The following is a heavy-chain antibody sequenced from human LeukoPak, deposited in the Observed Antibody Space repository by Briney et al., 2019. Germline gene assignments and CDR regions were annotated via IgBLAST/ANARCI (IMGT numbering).Heavy chain of an antibody. D-gene: IGHD5-24*01. J-gene: IGHJ4*02. CDR3: AREREWLQFNY. CDR1: GYTFTGYY. V-gene: IGHV1-2*06. CDR2: INPNSGGT. Sequence: ASVKVSCKASGYTFTGYYMHWVRQAPGQGLEWMGRINPNSGGTNYAQKFQGRVTMTRDTSISTAYMEVSRLRSDDTAVYYCAREREWLQFNYWGQGTLVTVSS.